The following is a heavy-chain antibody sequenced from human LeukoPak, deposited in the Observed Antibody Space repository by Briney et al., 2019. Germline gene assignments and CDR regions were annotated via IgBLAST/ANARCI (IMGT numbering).Heavy chain of an antibody. V-gene: IGHV3-23*01. D-gene: IGHD6-19*01. Sequence: GGSLRLSCAASGFTFSSYAMSWVRQAPGKGLEWDSAISGSGGSTYYADSVKGRFTISRDNSKNTLYLQMNSLRAEDTAVYYCALERYSSGWSFDYWGQGTLVTVSS. J-gene: IGHJ4*02. CDR2: ISGSGGST. CDR3: ALERYSSGWSFDY. CDR1: GFTFSSYA.